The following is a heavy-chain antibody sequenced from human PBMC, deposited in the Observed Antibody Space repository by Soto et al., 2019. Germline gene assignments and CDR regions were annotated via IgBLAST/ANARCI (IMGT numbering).Heavy chain of an antibody. D-gene: IGHD4-17*01. V-gene: IGHV3-23*01. CDR1: GFTFSSYA. CDR2: ISGSGGST. Sequence: GGSLRLSCAASGFTFSSYAMSWVRQAPGKGLEWVSAISGSGGSTYYADSVKGRFTISRDNSKNTLYLQMNSLRAEDTAVYYCASMLRTTVTTWSGSVDYWGQGTLVTVSS. CDR3: ASMLRTTVTTWSGSVDY. J-gene: IGHJ4*02.